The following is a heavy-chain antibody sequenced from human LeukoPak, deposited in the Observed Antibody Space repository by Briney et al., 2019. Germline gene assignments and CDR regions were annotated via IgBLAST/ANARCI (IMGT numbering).Heavy chain of an antibody. J-gene: IGHJ4*02. CDR2: INDNGGNT. CDR3: AKHSNIRGWYNDF. D-gene: IGHD6-19*01. Sequence: GRSLRLSCAASGFTFSSYGMHWVRQAPGKGLEWVSSINDNGGNTNHADSVKGRFTISRDNSKNTLFLQMNSLRADDTAIYYCAKHSNIRGWYNDFWGQGTLVTVSS. CDR1: GFTFSSYG. V-gene: IGHV3-23*01.